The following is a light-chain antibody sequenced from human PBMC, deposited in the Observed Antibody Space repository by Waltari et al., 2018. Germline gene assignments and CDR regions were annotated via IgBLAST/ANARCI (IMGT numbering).Light chain of an antibody. CDR1: QSVSSS. CDR2: GAS. Sequence: EIVLTQSPATLSLSPGERATLSCRASQSVSSSLAWYHQNPGQAPRLPIYGASNRATGIPVRFSGSGSETDFSLTISSLEPEDFAFYYCQQYSVWATFGEGTKVEIK. J-gene: IGKJ1*01. CDR3: QQYSVWAT. V-gene: IGKV3-11*01.